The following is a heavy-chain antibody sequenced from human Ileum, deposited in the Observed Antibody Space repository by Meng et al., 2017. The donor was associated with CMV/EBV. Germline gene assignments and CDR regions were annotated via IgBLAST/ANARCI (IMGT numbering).Heavy chain of an antibody. D-gene: IGHD3-9*01. CDR1: GFTFRNFG. Sequence: SGFTFRNFGLHWVRHAAGKGPEWVAVIWYDGSNKYYADSVKVRFTISRDNSKNTVYLQMNSLRAEDTAIYYCAKDFYDILTGYYFDYWGQGTLVTVSS. CDR2: IWYDGSNK. CDR3: AKDFYDILTGYYFDY. J-gene: IGHJ4*02. V-gene: IGHV3-33*06.